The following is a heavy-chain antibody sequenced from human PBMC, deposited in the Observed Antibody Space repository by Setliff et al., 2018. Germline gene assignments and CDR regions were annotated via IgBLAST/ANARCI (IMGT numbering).Heavy chain of an antibody. CDR3: TKGRVGLAARAGY. CDR1: GGSISSDSDY. D-gene: IGHD1-26*01. CDR2: IYASGST. V-gene: IGHV4-61*02. Sequence: KSSETLSLTCTVSGGSISSDSDYWSWIRQSAGKGLEWIGRIYASGSTEYNPSLGSRVTISVDTSRNQFSLQLSSVTPADTAIYYCTKGRVGLAARAGYWGQGTLVTVSS. J-gene: IGHJ4*02.